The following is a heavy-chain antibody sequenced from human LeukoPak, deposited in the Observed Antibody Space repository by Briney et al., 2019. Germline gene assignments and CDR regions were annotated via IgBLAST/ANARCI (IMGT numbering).Heavy chain of an antibody. J-gene: IGHJ4*02. CDR3: ARDYCSTTSCLDY. CDR2: IWYDGSKK. Sequence: GGSLRLSCAASGFTLSTYAMSWVRQAPGKGLEWVAVIWYDGSKKYFADSVKGRFTISRDDSKNTLYLQMNSLRAEDTAVYYCARDYCSTTSCLDYWGQGTLVTVSS. D-gene: IGHD2-2*01. V-gene: IGHV3-33*08. CDR1: GFTLSTYA.